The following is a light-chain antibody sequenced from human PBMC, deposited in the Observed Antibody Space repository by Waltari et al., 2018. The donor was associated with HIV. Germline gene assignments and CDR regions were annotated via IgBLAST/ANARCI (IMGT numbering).Light chain of an antibody. Sequence: QSVLPQPPSVPGTPGQRVTLSCPGSRSNIGARSDVHWNQQIPGTAPKLLISGNKNRPSAVPDRFAASKSGTSASLAITGLQPEDEADYCCQSYDSTLNAAVVFGGGTKLTVL. V-gene: IGLV1-40*01. J-gene: IGLJ2*01. CDR3: QSYDSTLNAAVV. CDR1: RSNIGARSD. CDR2: GNK.